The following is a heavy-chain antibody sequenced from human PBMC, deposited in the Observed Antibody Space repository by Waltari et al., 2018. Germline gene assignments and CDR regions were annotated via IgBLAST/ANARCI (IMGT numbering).Heavy chain of an antibody. V-gene: IGHV1-2*06. CDR1: GYTFTGYY. Sequence: QVQLVQSGAEVKKPGASVKVSCKASGYTFTGYYMHWVRQAPGKGLEWMGRINPNSGGTNYAQKFQGRVTMTRDTSISTAYMELSRLRSDDTAVYYCARYYYDSSGYLDDAFDIWGQGTMVTVSS. CDR3: ARYYYDSSGYLDDAFDI. CDR2: INPNSGGT. J-gene: IGHJ3*02. D-gene: IGHD3-22*01.